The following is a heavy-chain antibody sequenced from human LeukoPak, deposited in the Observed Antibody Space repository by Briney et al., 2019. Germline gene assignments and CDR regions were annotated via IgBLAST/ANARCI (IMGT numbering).Heavy chain of an antibody. CDR1: GGSISSHY. D-gene: IGHD3-22*01. Sequence: SETLSLTSTVCGGSISSHYWGWIWQPPGKGLEWIGYIYYSGSTNYNPSLKSRVTISVDTSKNQFSLNLSSVTAADTAVYYCARDPYYYDSSGYSGWFGPWRRGTLVTVSS. CDR2: IYYSGST. CDR3: ARDPYYYDSSGYSGWFGP. V-gene: IGHV4-59*11. J-gene: IGHJ5*02.